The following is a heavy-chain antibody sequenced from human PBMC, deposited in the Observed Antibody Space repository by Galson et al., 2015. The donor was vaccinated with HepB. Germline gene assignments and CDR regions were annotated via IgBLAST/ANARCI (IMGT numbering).Heavy chain of an antibody. CDR3: AKGGSNWNYYYYYMDV. D-gene: IGHD1-20*01. J-gene: IGHJ6*03. CDR1: GFTFSSYA. Sequence: SLRLSCAASGFTFSSYAMSWVRQAPGKGLEWVSAISGSGGSTYYADSVKGRFTISRDNSKNTLYLQMNSLRAEDTAVYYCAKGGSNWNYYYYYMDVWGKGTTVTVSS. V-gene: IGHV3-23*01. CDR2: ISGSGGST.